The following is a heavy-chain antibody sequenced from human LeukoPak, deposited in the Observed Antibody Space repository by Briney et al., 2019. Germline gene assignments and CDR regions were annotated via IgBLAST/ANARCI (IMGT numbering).Heavy chain of an antibody. Sequence: GESLKISCKGSGYTFSNYWIGWVRQMTGKGLEWMGIIYPGDSDTRYSPSFQGQVTISADKSISTAYLQWNSLKASDTAMYYCARREGGWYLDYWGQGTLVTVSS. V-gene: IGHV5-51*01. D-gene: IGHD6-19*01. CDR1: GYTFSNYW. CDR3: ARREGGWYLDY. CDR2: IYPGDSDT. J-gene: IGHJ4*02.